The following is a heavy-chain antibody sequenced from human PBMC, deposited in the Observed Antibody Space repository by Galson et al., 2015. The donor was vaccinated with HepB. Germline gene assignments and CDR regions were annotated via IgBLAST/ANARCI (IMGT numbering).Heavy chain of an antibody. CDR1: GGTFSSYA. CDR3: ATERAYDYVWGSPKS. D-gene: IGHD3-16*01. J-gene: IGHJ4*02. Sequence: SVKVSCKASGGTFSSYAITWVRQAPGQGLEWMGGIIPVFTTTNYAQKFQGRVTITADESTNTAYMELSSLRSEDTAVYYCATERAYDYVWGSPKSWGQGTLVTVSS. CDR2: IIPVFTTT. V-gene: IGHV1-69*13.